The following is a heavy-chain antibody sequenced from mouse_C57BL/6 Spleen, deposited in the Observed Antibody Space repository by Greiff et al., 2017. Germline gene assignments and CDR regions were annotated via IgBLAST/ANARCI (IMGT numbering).Heavy chain of an antibody. CDR1: GYTFTDYN. CDR2: INPNNGGN. CDR3: ARDCYYVRYYAMDY. Sequence: VQLQQSGPELVKPGASVKMSCKASGYTFTDYNMHWVKQSHGKSLEWIGYINPNNGGNSYTQKFKGQATLTGNKSSSTTYMLLRSLTSEYAAVYFCARDCYYVRYYAMDYWGQGTSVTVSS. D-gene: IGHD2-3*01. J-gene: IGHJ4*01. V-gene: IGHV1-22*01.